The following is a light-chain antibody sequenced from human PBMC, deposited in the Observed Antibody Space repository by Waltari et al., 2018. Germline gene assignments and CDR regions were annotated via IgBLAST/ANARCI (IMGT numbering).Light chain of an antibody. CDR2: KAS. CDR1: QSISTW. CDR3: QQYNNYSV. J-gene: IGKJ1*01. Sequence: DIQMTQSPSTLSASVGDRVTITCRASQSISTWLAWYQQQPGKAPKLLIYKASTLESGVPSRFSGSGSGTEFTLTISSLQPDDFATYYCQQYNNYSVFGQGTKVEIK. V-gene: IGKV1-5*03.